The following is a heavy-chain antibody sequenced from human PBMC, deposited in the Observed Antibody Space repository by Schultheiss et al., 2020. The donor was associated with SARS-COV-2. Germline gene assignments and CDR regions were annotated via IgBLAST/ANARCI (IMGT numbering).Heavy chain of an antibody. CDR2: INPNSGGT. CDR1: GYTFTSYG. V-gene: IGHV1-2*02. Sequence: ASVKVSCKASGYTFTSYGISWVRQAPGQGLEWMGWINPNSGGTNYAQKFQGRVTMTRDTSISTAYMELSRLRSDDTAVYYCARGGDDMWLTTDDAFDIWGQGTMVTVSS. CDR3: ARGGDDMWLTTDDAFDI. D-gene: IGHD5-12*01. J-gene: IGHJ3*02.